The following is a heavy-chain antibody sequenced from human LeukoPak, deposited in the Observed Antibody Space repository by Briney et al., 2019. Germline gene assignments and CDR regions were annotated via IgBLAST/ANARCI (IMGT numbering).Heavy chain of an antibody. CDR1: GGSFSGCY. V-gene: IGHV4-34*01. J-gene: IGHJ4*02. Sequence: SETLSLTCAVYGGSFSGCYWSWIRQPPGKGLEWIAEINHGGSTKCNPSLKSRVTISLDTSKNQFSLKLTSVTAADTAVYYCVRHGNTLGSGTNFDNWGQGTLVTVSS. CDR3: VRHGNTLGSGTNFDN. CDR2: INHGGST. D-gene: IGHD3-10*01.